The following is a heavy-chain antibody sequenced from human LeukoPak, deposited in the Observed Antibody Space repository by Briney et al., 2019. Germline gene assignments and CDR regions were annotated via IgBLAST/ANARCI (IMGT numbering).Heavy chain of an antibody. J-gene: IGHJ6*03. Sequence: GGSLRLSCAASGFTFSSYGMHWVRQAPGKGLEWVAFIRYDGSNKYYADSVKGRFTISRDNSKDTLYLQMNSLRAEDTAVYYCAKDTVPGFLEWSYYYYMDVWGKGTTVTVSS. V-gene: IGHV3-30*02. CDR1: GFTFSSYG. CDR2: IRYDGSNK. CDR3: AKDTVPGFLEWSYYYYMDV. D-gene: IGHD3-3*01.